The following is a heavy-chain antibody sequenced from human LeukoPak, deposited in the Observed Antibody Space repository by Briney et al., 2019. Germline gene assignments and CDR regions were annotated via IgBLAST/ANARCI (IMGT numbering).Heavy chain of an antibody. Sequence: PGGSLRLSCAASGFTVSSNFMSWVRQAPGKGLEWVSVIYSGGSTYYADSVKGRFTISRDNSRNTLYLPMNSLRVEDTAMYHCARDGYYGSGSYWGQGTLVTVSS. CDR2: IYSGGST. CDR3: ARDGYYGSGSY. CDR1: GFTVSSNF. J-gene: IGHJ4*02. V-gene: IGHV3-53*01. D-gene: IGHD3-10*01.